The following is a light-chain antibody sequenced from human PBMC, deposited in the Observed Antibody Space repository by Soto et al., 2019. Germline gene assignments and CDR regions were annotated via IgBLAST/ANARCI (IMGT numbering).Light chain of an antibody. Sequence: EIVLTQSPGTLSLSPGERATLSCRASQSVNSRYLAWYQQKPGQAPRLLIYAASVRATGIPDKFSGSGSGTDFTLTISRLEPEDSALFYCQLYDSSPLYTFARGTKLQIK. CDR2: AAS. V-gene: IGKV3-20*01. CDR1: QSVNSRY. CDR3: QLYDSSPLYT. J-gene: IGKJ2*01.